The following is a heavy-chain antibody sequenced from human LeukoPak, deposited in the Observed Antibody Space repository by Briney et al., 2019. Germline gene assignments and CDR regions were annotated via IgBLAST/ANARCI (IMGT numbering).Heavy chain of an antibody. CDR1: GFAFSDYY. Sequence: GGSLRLSCAASGFAFSDYYMSWIRQAPGKGLEWVSYISSSSSYTNYADSVKGRFTISRDNAKNSLYLQMNSLRAEDTAVYYCATNSRYGDVDYWGQGTLVTVSS. J-gene: IGHJ4*02. CDR2: ISSSSSYT. CDR3: ATNSRYGDVDY. V-gene: IGHV3-11*06. D-gene: IGHD4-17*01.